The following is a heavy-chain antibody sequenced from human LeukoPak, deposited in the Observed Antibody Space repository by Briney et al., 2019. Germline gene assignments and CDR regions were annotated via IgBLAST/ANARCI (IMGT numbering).Heavy chain of an antibody. CDR3: ARALSKRITIFGVVIIRNWFDP. D-gene: IGHD3-3*01. CDR2: ISAYNANT. Sequence: ASVKVSCKASGYTFTSYGFSWVRRAPGQGLEYMGWISAYNANTNYAQKFQGRVTITRNTSISTAYMELSSLRSEDTAVYYCARALSKRITIFGVVIIRNWFDPWGQGTLVTVSS. CDR1: GYTFTSYG. J-gene: IGHJ5*02. V-gene: IGHV1-18*01.